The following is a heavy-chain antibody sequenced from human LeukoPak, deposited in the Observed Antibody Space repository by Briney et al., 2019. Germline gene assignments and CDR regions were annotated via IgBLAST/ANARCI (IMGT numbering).Heavy chain of an antibody. D-gene: IGHD3-16*01. CDR3: ARYDGTRYYYYMDV. V-gene: IGHV4-34*01. J-gene: IGHJ6*03. Sequence: SETLSLTCAVYGGSFSGYYWSWIRQPPGKGLEWIGEINHSGSTNYNPSLKSRVTISVDKSKNQFSLKLSSVTAADTAVYYCARYDGTRYYYYMDVWGKGTTVTVSS. CDR2: INHSGST. CDR1: GGSFSGYY.